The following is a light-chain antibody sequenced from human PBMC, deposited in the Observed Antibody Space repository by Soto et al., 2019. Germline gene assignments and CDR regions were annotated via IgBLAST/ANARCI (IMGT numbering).Light chain of an antibody. CDR3: QQRNNWPPSIT. Sequence: ESVLTQSPATLSLSPGEGATLSCRASQSVGGHLAWYQQKPGQAPRLLIYDASDRATGIPARFSGSGSETDFTLTISSLEPDDFAVYYCQQRNNWPPSITFGQGTRLEIK. V-gene: IGKV3-11*01. CDR1: QSVGGH. J-gene: IGKJ5*01. CDR2: DAS.